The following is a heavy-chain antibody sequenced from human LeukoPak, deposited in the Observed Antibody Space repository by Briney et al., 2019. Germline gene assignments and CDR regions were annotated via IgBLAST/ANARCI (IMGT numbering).Heavy chain of an antibody. CDR2: IYTSGST. CDR1: GGSISSYY. CDR3: ARGHSSSWYGPFDY. J-gene: IGHJ4*02. Sequence: SETLSLTCTVSGGSISSYYWSWIRQPAGKGLEWIGRIYTSGSTNYNPSLKSRVAMSVDTSKNQFSLKLGSVTAADTAVYYCARGHSSSWYGPFDYWGQGTLVTVSS. D-gene: IGHD6-13*01. V-gene: IGHV4-4*07.